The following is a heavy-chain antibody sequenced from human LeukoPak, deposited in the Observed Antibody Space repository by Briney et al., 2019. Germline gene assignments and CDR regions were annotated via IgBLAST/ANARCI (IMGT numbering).Heavy chain of an antibody. Sequence: GASLRLSCAASGFTFSSYAMSWVRQAPGKGLEWVSAISGSGGSTYYADSVKGRFTISRGNSKNTLYLQMNSLRAEDTAVYYCAKEKIGDRVPYFDYWGQGTLVTVSS. J-gene: IGHJ4*02. V-gene: IGHV3-23*01. CDR3: AKEKIGDRVPYFDY. CDR1: GFTFSSYA. CDR2: ISGSGGST. D-gene: IGHD3-16*01.